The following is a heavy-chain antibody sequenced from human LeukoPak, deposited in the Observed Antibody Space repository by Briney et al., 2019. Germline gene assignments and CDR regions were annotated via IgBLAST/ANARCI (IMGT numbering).Heavy chain of an antibody. D-gene: IGHD2-2*01. Sequence: PGGSLRLSCAASGFTFSSYGMHWVRQAPGKGLEWVADIRYDGSNKYYADSVKGRFTISRDNSKNTLYLQMNSLRAEDTAVYYCAKDVGCSSTSPVGIYYYYGMDVWGQGTTVTVSS. V-gene: IGHV3-33*06. J-gene: IGHJ6*02. CDR3: AKDVGCSSTSPVGIYYYYGMDV. CDR2: IRYDGSNK. CDR1: GFTFSSYG.